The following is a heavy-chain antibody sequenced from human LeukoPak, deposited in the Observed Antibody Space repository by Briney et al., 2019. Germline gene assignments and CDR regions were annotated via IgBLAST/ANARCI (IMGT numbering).Heavy chain of an antibody. Sequence: ASVKVSCKASGYTFTSYYMHWVRQAPGQGLEWMGWINPNSGGTNYAQKFQGRVTMTRDTSISTAYMELSRLRSDDTAVYYCARAPAHIAAAMKIDYWGQGTLVTVSS. CDR3: ARAPAHIAAAMKIDY. CDR1: GYTFTSYY. D-gene: IGHD6-13*01. J-gene: IGHJ4*02. CDR2: INPNSGGT. V-gene: IGHV1-2*02.